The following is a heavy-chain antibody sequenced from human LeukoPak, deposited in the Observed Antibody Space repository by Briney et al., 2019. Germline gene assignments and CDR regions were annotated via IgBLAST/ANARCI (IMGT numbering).Heavy chain of an antibody. J-gene: IGHJ4*02. CDR3: ARPDAVGSSRWYPFDY. CDR1: IRSFYSTNW. V-gene: IGHV4-4*02. Sequence: SETLSLTCGVSIRSFYSTNWWTWIRQPPGKGLEWIGEVHLDGRTNFNPSLKSRLTMSVDLSENHVSLKLSSVTASDTAVYYCARPDAVGSSRWYPFDYWGQGTLVTVSS. D-gene: IGHD6-13*01. CDR2: VHLDGRT.